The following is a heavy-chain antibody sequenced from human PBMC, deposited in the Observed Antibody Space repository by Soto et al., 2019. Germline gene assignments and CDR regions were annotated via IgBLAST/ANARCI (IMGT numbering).Heavy chain of an antibody. D-gene: IGHD3-3*01. Sequence: SETLALTCAVYGGSCSGYYWSWIRQPPGKGLEWIGEINHSGSTNYNPSLKSRVTISVDTSKNQFSLKLSSVTAADTAVYYCARYYDFWSGYPTGFDYWGQGTLVTVSS. J-gene: IGHJ4*02. CDR2: INHSGST. CDR3: ARYYDFWSGYPTGFDY. V-gene: IGHV4-34*01. CDR1: GGSCSGYY.